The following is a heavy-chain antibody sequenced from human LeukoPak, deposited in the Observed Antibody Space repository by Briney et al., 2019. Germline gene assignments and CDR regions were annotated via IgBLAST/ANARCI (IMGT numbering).Heavy chain of an antibody. D-gene: IGHD1-26*01. V-gene: IGHV4-61*01. CDR1: GGSVNSGSYY. J-gene: IGHJ4*02. CDR3: ARAAYSGSYHSDY. Sequence: SETLSLTCTVSGGSVNSGSYYWNWLRQPPGKGLEWIGYIYYSGSTNYNPSLKSRVTISVDTSKNQFSLELSSVTAADTAVYYCARAAYSGSYHSDYWGQGTLVTVSS. CDR2: IYYSGST.